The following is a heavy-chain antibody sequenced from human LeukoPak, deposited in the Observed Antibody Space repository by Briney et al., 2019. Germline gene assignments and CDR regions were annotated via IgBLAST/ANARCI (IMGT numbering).Heavy chain of an antibody. J-gene: IGHJ4*02. Sequence: SPSETLSLTCTVSGGSISSYYWSWIRQPAGKGLEWIGRIYSGGSTNYNPSLKSRVTISVDSSNNQFSLKLSSVTAADTAVFYCARENTGSYRELDYWGQGTLVTVSS. V-gene: IGHV4-4*07. CDR3: ARENTGSYRELDY. CDR2: IYSGGST. CDR1: GGSISSYY. D-gene: IGHD1-26*01.